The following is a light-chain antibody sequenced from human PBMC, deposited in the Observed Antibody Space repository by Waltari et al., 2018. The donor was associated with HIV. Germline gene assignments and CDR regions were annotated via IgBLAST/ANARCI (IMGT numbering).Light chain of an antibody. V-gene: IGKV1-17*01. CDR2: AVS. CDR1: EGIGND. J-gene: IGKJ4*01. CDR3: QQHNSFPIT. Sequence: DIQLTQYPSTMSASVGDRVTIIGRASEGIGNDLAWFQQKPGKAPKSPIFAVSTVQSGVPLKFSGSGSVTQFTLTISSLQPGELATYFCQQHNSFPITFGGGTKV.